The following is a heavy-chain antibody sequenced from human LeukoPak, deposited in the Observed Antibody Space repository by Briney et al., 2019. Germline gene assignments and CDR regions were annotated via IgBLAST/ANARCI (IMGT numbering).Heavy chain of an antibody. J-gene: IGHJ4*02. Sequence: PSETLSLTCAVYGGSFSGYYWSWIRQPPGKGLEWIGEINHSGSTNYNPSLKSRVTISVDTSKNQFSLKLSSVTAADTAVYYCAREARTWDWGQGTLVTVSS. CDR3: AREARTWD. V-gene: IGHV4-34*01. CDR1: GGSFSGYY. CDR2: INHSGST. D-gene: IGHD1-26*01.